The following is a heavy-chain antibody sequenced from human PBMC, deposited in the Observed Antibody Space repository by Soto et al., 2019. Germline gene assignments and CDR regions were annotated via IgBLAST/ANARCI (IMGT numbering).Heavy chain of an antibody. V-gene: IGHV4-59*08. CDR1: GGSISSYY. D-gene: IGHD2-2*01. CDR3: ARHVPYCSDTSHCAYGMDV. Sequence: SETLSLTCTVSGGSISSYYWSWIRQPPGKGLEWIGYIYYSGSTNYNPSLKSRVTISVDTPKNQFSLKLSSVTAADTAVYYCARHVPYCSDTSHCAYGMDVWGQGTTVTVS. CDR2: IYYSGST. J-gene: IGHJ6*02.